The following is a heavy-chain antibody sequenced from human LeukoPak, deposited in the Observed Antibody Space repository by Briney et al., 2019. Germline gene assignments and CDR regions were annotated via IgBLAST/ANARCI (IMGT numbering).Heavy chain of an antibody. CDR3: ARARYNWFDP. CDR2: IYYSGST. Sequence: SKTLSLTCTVSGGFVSSYYWSWIRQPPGKGLEWIGYIYYSGSTNYNPSLKSRVTISVDTSKNQFSLDLSSVTAADTAVYYCARARYNWFDPWGQGTLVTVSS. CDR1: GGFVSSYY. J-gene: IGHJ5*02. V-gene: IGHV4-59*02.